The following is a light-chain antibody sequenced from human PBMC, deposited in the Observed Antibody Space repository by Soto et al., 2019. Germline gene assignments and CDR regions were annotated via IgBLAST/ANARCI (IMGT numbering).Light chain of an antibody. CDR2: DGS. CDR3: QVWDTNSDVV. Sequence: SYELTQSPSVSVAPGQTARITCGGNNIGGKSVHWYQQKPGQAPVLVVLDGSDRPSGIPERFSGSNSGNTATLTLSRVEAGDEADYYCQVWDTNSDVVFGGGTKLTVL. J-gene: IGLJ2*01. CDR1: NIGGKS. V-gene: IGLV3-21*02.